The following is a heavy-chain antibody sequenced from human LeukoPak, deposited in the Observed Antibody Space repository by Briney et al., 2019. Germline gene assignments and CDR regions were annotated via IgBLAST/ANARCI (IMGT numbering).Heavy chain of an antibody. V-gene: IGHV4-34*01. CDR3: ARDRSDSSGYYYHGWFDP. D-gene: IGHD3-22*01. J-gene: IGHJ5*02. Sequence: SSETLSLTCAVYGGSFSGYYWSWLRQPPGKGLEWIGEINHSGSTNYNPSLKSRVTISVDTSKNQFSLKLSSVTAADTTVYYCARDRSDSSGYYYHGWFDPWGQGTLVTVSS. CDR1: GGSFSGYY. CDR2: INHSGST.